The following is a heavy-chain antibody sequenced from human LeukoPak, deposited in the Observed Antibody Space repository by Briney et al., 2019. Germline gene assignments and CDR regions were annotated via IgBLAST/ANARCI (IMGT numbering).Heavy chain of an antibody. D-gene: IGHD3-9*01. CDR3: ARGIHRRYGAPSIPGYCYYYVMDV. Sequence: GASVKLSCKASGYAFTSYDINRVRQATGQGLEWMGWMNPNSVNTGYAKTFPGRVTITRNNSISTAYLELSRLRSAHTAVYYCARGIHRRYGAPSIPGYCYYYVMDVWGQRTRVTLSS. CDR2: MNPNSVNT. J-gene: IGHJ6*02. CDR1: GYAFTSYD. V-gene: IGHV1-8*01.